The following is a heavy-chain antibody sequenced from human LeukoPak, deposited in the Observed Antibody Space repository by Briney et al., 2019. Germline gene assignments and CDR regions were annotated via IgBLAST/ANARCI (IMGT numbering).Heavy chain of an antibody. V-gene: IGHV3-48*01. J-gene: IGHJ5*02. CDR3: ARDHSSSWTNWFDP. Sequence: GGPLRLSCAASGFTFSSYAMSWVRQAPGKGLEWVSYISSSSSTIYYADSVKGRFTISRDNAKNSLYLQMNSLRAEDTAVYYCARDHSSSWTNWFDPWGQGTLVTVSS. CDR1: GFTFSSYA. D-gene: IGHD6-13*01. CDR2: ISSSSSTI.